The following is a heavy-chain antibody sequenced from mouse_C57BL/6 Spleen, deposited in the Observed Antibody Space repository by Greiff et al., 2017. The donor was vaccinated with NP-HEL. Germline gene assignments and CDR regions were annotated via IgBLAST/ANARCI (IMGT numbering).Heavy chain of an antibody. V-gene: IGHV1-78*01. CDR1: GYTFTDHT. Sequence: QVQLQQSDAELVKPGASVKISCKVSGYTFTDHTIHWMKQKHKKGLEWIGYIYPRDGSTMYNEKFKGKATLTADNSSRTASMQHHSLTSEDSAVYFCASEGLRPYWYFDVWGTGTTVTVSS. CDR2: IYPRDGST. J-gene: IGHJ1*03. CDR3: ASEGLRPYWYFDV. D-gene: IGHD1-2*01.